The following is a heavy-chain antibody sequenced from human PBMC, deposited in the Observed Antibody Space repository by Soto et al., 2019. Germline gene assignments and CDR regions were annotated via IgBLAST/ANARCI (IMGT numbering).Heavy chain of an antibody. Sequence: LRLSCAASGFTFSSYGMHWVRQAPGKGLEWVAVIWYDGSNKYYADSVKGRFTISRDNSENTLYLQMNSLRAEDTAVYYCARVKGGYYYYYGMDVWGQGTTVTVSS. CDR1: GFTFSSYG. V-gene: IGHV3-33*01. J-gene: IGHJ6*02. CDR3: ARVKGGYYYYYGMDV. CDR2: IWYDGSNK.